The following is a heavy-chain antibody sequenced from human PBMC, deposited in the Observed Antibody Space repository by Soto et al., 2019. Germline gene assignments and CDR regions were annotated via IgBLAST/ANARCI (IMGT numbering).Heavy chain of an antibody. Sequence: PGGSLRLSCAVSGFTVSNNYMSWVRQAPGKGLEGVSVITGSGGHSYYADSVKGRFTISRDNSRNTLFLQMDSLRADDTAVYFCAKGTSSEFLLSFDDWGHGTLVTVSS. CDR2: ITGSGGHS. J-gene: IGHJ4*01. CDR3: AKGTSSEFLLSFDD. D-gene: IGHD3-10*01. CDR1: GFTVSNNY. V-gene: IGHV3-53*01.